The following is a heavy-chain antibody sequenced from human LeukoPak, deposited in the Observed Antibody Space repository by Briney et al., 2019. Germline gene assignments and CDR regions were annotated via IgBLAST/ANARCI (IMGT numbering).Heavy chain of an antibody. V-gene: IGHV4-59*01. CDR1: GGSISSYY. CDR3: AREVQLLWFGELLSWFDP. D-gene: IGHD3-10*01. Sequence: SETLSLTCTVSGGSISSYYWRWIRQPPGKGLEWIGYLYYSGSTNYNPSLKSRVTISVDTSKNQFSLKLSSVTAADTAVYYCAREVQLLWFGELLSWFDPWGQGTLVTVSS. CDR2: LYYSGST. J-gene: IGHJ5*02.